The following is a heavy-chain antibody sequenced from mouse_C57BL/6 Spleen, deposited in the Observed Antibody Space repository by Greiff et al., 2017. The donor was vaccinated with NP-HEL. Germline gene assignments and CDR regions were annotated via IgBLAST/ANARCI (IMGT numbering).Heavy chain of an antibody. CDR2: IYPGDGDT. Sequence: QVQLQQSGAELVKPGASVKISCKASGYAFSSYWMNWVKQRPGKGLEWIGQIYPGDGDTNYNGKFKGKATLTADKSSSTAYMQLSRLTSEDSAVYFCARADYYGSSYLLAYWGQGTLVTVSA. CDR3: ARADYYGSSYLLAY. V-gene: IGHV1-80*01. D-gene: IGHD1-1*01. CDR1: GYAFSSYW. J-gene: IGHJ3*01.